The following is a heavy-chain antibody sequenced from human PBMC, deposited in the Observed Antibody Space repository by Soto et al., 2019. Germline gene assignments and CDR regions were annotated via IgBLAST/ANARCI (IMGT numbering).Heavy chain of an antibody. CDR2: TYYTSKWDN. V-gene: IGHV6-1*01. D-gene: IGHD1-20*01. CDR1: GDSVSSNSAA. J-gene: IGHJ5*02. Sequence: PSQTLSLTCAISGDSVSSNSAAWNWIRQSPSRGLEGLGRTYYTSKWDNEYAISVKGRITVNPDTSKNEFSLLLNSVTPEYTALDYCARSGLEYTWNAGWFDPWGQGTLVTVSS. CDR3: ARSGLEYTWNAGWFDP.